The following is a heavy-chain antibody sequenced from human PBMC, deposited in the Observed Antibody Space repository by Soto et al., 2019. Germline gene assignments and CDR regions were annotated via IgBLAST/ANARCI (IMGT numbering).Heavy chain of an antibody. Sequence: QVQLVQSGGGVVQPGTSLRLSCAASGFTLNNYGMHSVRQAPGTGLEWVAAISSHGSDKYYTDSVKGRLTISRDNSKNTLYLLIHSPRAEDTAGYYCAKDQRIAASHGIDWGQGTRVTVSS. CDR1: GFTLNNYG. J-gene: IGHJ3*01. CDR2: ISSHGSDK. V-gene: IGHV3-30*18. D-gene: IGHD6-13*01. CDR3: AKDQRIAASHGID.